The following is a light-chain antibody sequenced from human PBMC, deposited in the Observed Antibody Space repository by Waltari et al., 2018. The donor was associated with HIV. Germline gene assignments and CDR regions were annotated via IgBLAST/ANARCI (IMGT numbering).Light chain of an antibody. Sequence: DLQMTQSPSSLSASVGDSVPLPYRQRQSISTYLNWYQQKPGKAPKLLIYAASSLLSGVPSRFSGNGSGTDFTLTISSLQAEDFATYYCQQSYSIPTTFGQGTRLEI. CDR2: AAS. CDR1: QSISTY. V-gene: IGKV1-39*01. J-gene: IGKJ5*01. CDR3: QQSYSIPTT.